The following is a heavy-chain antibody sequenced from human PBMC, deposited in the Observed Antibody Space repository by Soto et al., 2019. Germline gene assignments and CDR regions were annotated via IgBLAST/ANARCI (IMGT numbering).Heavy chain of an antibody. CDR1: GFTFSSYT. J-gene: IGHJ4*02. CDR3: ARDIPDPDIVVVPAVTGVDY. CDR2: ISSSSSYI. D-gene: IGHD2-2*01. V-gene: IGHV3-21*01. Sequence: EGSLRLSCAASGFTFSSYTMNWVRQAPGKGLEWVSSISSSSSYIYYADSVKGRFTISRDNAKNSLYLQMNSLRAEDTAVYYCARDIPDPDIVVVPAVTGVDYWGQGTLVTVSS.